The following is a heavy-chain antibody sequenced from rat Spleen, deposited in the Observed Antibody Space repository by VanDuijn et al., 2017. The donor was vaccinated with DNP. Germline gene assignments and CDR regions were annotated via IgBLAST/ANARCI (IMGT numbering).Heavy chain of an antibody. Sequence: EVQLQESGPGLVKPSQSLSLTCSVTGYPIIRNYWGWIRKFPGNKMEWIGHISFSGRSTYNPSLKSRISISRDTSKNQFFLQLNSVSTDDTATYYCARWRIGPHYFDYWGQGVMVTVSS. CDR2: ISFSGRS. CDR3: ARWRIGPHYFDY. V-gene: IGHV3-1*01. J-gene: IGHJ2*01. D-gene: IGHD1-11*01. CDR1: GYPIIRNY.